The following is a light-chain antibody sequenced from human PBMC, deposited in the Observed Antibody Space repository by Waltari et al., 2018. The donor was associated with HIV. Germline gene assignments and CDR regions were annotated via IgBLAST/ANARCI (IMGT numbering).Light chain of an antibody. V-gene: IGLV1-40*01. CDR1: NSNLGPNFD. Sequence: QSELPQPPSVSGAPGQRITISCTGNNSNLGPNFDVHWYQQLQGTAPKLLIVNNNKRPPGVPDRCSGSKSGTSASLAITGLQADDEADYYCQSHERGLSGYWVFGGGTKLTVL. CDR3: QSHERGLSGYWV. J-gene: IGLJ3*02. CDR2: NNN.